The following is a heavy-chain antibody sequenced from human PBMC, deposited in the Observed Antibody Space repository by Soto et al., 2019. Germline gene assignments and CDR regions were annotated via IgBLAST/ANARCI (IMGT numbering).Heavy chain of an antibody. CDR3: ARSMFYSDGSNYSPFHY. J-gene: IGHJ4*02. V-gene: IGHV4-61*01. D-gene: IGHD3-22*01. CDR2: FYYTGSI. Sequence: QVQLQESGPGLVKPSETLSLTYSVSGGSVSSGNYYWSWIRQPPGKGLEWIGYFYYTGSINYNPSLKSRVTISIDASKNQFSLRLNSVTAADTAVYYCARSMFYSDGSNYSPFHYWGQGTLVTVSS. CDR1: GGSVSSGNYY.